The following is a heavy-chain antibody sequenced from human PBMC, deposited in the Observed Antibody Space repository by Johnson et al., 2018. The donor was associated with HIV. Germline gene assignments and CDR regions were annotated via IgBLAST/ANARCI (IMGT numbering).Heavy chain of an antibody. Sequence: VQLVESGGGVVRPGGSLRLSCAASGFTFSSYAMSWVRQAPGKGLEWVSAISGSGGSTYYADSVKGRFTISRDNAKNSLYLQMNSLRAEDTALYYCAREGGGSLDDGFDIWGQWTMVTVSS. CDR1: GFTFSSYA. D-gene: IGHD1-26*01. V-gene: IGHV3-23*04. CDR3: AREGGGSLDDGFDI. J-gene: IGHJ3*02. CDR2: ISGSGGST.